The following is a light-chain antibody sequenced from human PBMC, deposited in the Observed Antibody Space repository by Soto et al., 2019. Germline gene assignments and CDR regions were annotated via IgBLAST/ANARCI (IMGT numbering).Light chain of an antibody. CDR2: KAS. CDR1: QSISSY. V-gene: IGKV1-5*03. J-gene: IGKJ1*01. Sequence: DIQMTQSPSTLSASVGDRVTITCRASQSISSYLAWYQQKPGKAPKLLISKASSLETGVPSRFSGRGSGTEFTLTISRLQPDDFATYFCQQSNSYSWTFGQGTKVEIK. CDR3: QQSNSYSWT.